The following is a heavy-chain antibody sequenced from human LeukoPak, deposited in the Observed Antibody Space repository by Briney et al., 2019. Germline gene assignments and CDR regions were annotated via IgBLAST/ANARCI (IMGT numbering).Heavy chain of an antibody. D-gene: IGHD5-12*01. CDR2: MNPNSGNT. CDR1: GYTFTSYD. Sequence: GASVKVSCKASGYTFTSYDINWVRQATGQGLEWMGWMNPNSGNTGYAQKFQGRVTMTRNTSISTAYMELSSLRSEDTAVYYCARPGPRLRSYWGKTYAPFQHWGQGTLVTVSS. CDR3: ARPGPRLRSYWGKTYAPFQH. V-gene: IGHV1-8*01. J-gene: IGHJ1*01.